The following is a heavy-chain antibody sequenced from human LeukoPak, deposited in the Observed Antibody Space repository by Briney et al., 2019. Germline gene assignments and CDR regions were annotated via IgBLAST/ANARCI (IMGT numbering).Heavy chain of an antibody. V-gene: IGHV4-59*08. CDR3: ASSYRRSPFDY. CDR2: IYYSGST. Sequence: SETLSLTCTVSGGSIGSYYWSWIRQPPGKGLEWIGYIYYSGSTNYNPSLKSRVTISVDTSKNQFSLKLSSVTAADTAVYYCASSYRRSPFDYWGQGTLVTVSS. CDR1: GGSIGSYY. J-gene: IGHJ4*02. D-gene: IGHD3-16*02.